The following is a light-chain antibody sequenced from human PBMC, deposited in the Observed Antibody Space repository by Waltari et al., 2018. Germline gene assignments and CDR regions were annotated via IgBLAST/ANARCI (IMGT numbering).Light chain of an antibody. V-gene: IGKV1-39*01. Sequence: DIQMTQSPSSLSASVGDTVTITCRASHNINIYLTWYQQKPGRAPKLLIHGASSLHTGVPSRFSGSGSGTDFTLTISSPQPEDFATYYCQQGYSTRFTFGPGTIVDMK. J-gene: IGKJ3*01. CDR2: GAS. CDR1: HNINIY. CDR3: QQGYSTRFT.